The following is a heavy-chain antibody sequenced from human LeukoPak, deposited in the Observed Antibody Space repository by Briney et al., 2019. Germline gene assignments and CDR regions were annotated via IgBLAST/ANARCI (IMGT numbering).Heavy chain of an antibody. CDR3: ARITMVRGGYFDY. D-gene: IGHD3-10*01. CDR1: GFTFSSYA. J-gene: IGHJ4*02. V-gene: IGHV3-30*04. CDR2: ISYDGSNK. Sequence: PGRSLRLSCAASGFTFSSYAMHWVRQAPGKGLEWVAVISYDGSNKYYADSVEGRFTISRDNSKNTLYLQMNSLRAEDTAVYYCARITMVRGGYFDYWGQGTLVTVSS.